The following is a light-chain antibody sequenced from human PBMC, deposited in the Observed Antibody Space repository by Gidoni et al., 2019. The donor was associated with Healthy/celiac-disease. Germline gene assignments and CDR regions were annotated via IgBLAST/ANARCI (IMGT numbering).Light chain of an antibody. Sequence: EMVLTQSPATLSLSPGDRATLSCRASQSVSSYLAWYQQKPGQAPRLLIYDASTRATGIPARFSGSGSGTDFTLTISSLEPEDFAVYYCQQRSNLPLTFGRGTKVEIK. CDR3: QQRSNLPLT. V-gene: IGKV3-11*01. CDR2: DAS. CDR1: QSVSSY. J-gene: IGKJ4*01.